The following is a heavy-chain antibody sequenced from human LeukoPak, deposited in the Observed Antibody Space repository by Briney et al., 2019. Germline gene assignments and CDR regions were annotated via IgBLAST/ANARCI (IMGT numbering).Heavy chain of an antibody. CDR3: ARRSGTYLYHFEY. CDR1: GGSISSSNW. CDR2: IYYSGST. J-gene: IGHJ4*02. D-gene: IGHD1-26*01. V-gene: IGHV4-4*02. Sequence: PSGTLSLTCAVSGGSISSSNWWSWVRQPPGKGLEWIGTIYYSGSTYYNPSLKSRVTISVDTSKNQLSLKLSSVSAADTAVYYCARRSGTYLYHFEYWGQGTLVTVSS.